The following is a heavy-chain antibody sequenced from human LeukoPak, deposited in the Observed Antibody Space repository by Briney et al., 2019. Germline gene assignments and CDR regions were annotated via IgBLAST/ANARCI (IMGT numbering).Heavy chain of an antibody. CDR2: IYTSGST. Sequence: SETLSLTCTVSGGSISSYYWSWIRQPAGKGLEWIGRIYTSGSTYYNPSLKSRVTISVDRSKNQFSLKLSSVTAADTAVYYCARTSSIAARHDYWGQGTLVTVSS. V-gene: IGHV4-4*07. CDR3: ARTSSIAARHDY. J-gene: IGHJ4*02. CDR1: GGSISSYY. D-gene: IGHD6-6*01.